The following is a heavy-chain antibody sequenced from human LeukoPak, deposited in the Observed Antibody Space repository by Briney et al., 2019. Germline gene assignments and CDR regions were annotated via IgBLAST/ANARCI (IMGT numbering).Heavy chain of an antibody. CDR2: ISGSGGST. D-gene: IGHD3-3*01. CDR1: GFTFSSYA. J-gene: IGHJ4*02. CDR3: AKHPYYDFWSGYSTWDFDY. V-gene: IGHV3-23*01. Sequence: PGGSLRLSCAASGFTFSSYAMSWVRQAPGKGLEWVSAISGSGGSTYYADSVKGRFTISRDNSKNTLYLQMNSLRAEDTAVYYCAKHPYYDFWSGYSTWDFDYWGQGTLVTVSS.